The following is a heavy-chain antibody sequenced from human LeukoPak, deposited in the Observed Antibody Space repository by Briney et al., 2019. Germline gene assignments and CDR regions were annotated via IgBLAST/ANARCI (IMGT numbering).Heavy chain of an antibody. CDR3: ARGLTYYDILTGHSYYYYMDV. Sequence: GASVKVSCKASGYTFTSYDINWVRQATGQGLEWMGWMNPNSGNTGYEQKFQGRVTMTRNTSISTAYMELSSLRSEDTAVYYCARGLTYYDILTGHSYYYYMDVWGKGTTVTVSS. V-gene: IGHV1-8*01. J-gene: IGHJ6*03. CDR2: MNPNSGNT. D-gene: IGHD3-9*01. CDR1: GYTFTSYD.